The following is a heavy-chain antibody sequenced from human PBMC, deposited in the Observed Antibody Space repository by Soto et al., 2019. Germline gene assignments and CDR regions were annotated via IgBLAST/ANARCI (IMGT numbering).Heavy chain of an antibody. CDR2: ISSSSNYI. J-gene: IGHJ4*02. CDR3: ARANGYSAYDSLDH. D-gene: IGHD5-12*01. CDR1: GFIFSRYA. V-gene: IGHV3-21*01. Sequence: EVLLVESGGGLVKPGGSLRLSCEASGFIFSRYAMNWVRQAPGKGLEWVSSISSSSNYIYYRDSVKGRFTISRDNAKNSRFLPRNSLGAEDTALYYCARANGYSAYDSLDHWGQGAMVTVSS.